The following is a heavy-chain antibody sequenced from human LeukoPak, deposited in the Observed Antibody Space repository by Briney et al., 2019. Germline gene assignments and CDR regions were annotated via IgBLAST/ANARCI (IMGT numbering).Heavy chain of an antibody. D-gene: IGHD5-18*01. Sequence: ASVKVSCKASGYSFTGYYMHWVRQAPGQGLEWMGRINPNSGGTNYAQKFQGRVTMTRDTSISTAYMDLSRLRSADTAVYYCAVGYSSDYYYYMDVWGKGTTVTVSS. CDR1: GYSFTGYY. J-gene: IGHJ6*03. CDR3: AVGYSSDYYYYMDV. CDR2: INPNSGGT. V-gene: IGHV1-2*06.